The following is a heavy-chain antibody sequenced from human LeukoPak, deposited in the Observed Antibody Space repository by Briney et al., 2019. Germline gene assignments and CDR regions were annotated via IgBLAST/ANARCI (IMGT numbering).Heavy chain of an antibody. V-gene: IGHV4-59*08. CDR1: GGSISSYY. CDR3: ARSGYYDTSGSRDAFDI. Sequence: SETLSLTCTVSGGSISSYYWSWIRQPPGKGLEWIGYIYYSGSTNYNPSLKSRVTISVDTSKNQFSLKLSSVTAADTAVYYCARSGYYDTSGSRDAFDIWGQGTTVTVSS. CDR2: IYYSGST. D-gene: IGHD3-22*01. J-gene: IGHJ3*02.